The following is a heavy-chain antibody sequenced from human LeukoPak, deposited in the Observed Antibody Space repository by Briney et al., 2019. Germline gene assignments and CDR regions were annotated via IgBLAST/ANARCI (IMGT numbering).Heavy chain of an antibody. CDR1: GYTFTGYY. V-gene: IGHV1-2*02. CDR2: INPNSGGT. CDR3: ARDSSVIRYFDWLLSYDAFDI. Sequence: ASVKVSCKASGYTFTGYYMHWVRQAPRQGLEWMGWINPNSGGTNYAQKFQGRVTMTRDTSISTAYMELSRLRSDDTAVYYCARDSSVIRYFDWLLSYDAFDIWGQGTMVTVSS. J-gene: IGHJ3*02. D-gene: IGHD3-9*01.